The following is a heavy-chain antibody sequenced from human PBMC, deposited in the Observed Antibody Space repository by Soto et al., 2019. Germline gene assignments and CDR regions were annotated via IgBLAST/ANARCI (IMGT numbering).Heavy chain of an antibody. CDR1: GFTFSRYS. CDR3: ARLSGSYEANFDY. J-gene: IGHJ4*02. Sequence: PGGSLRLSCAASGFTFSRYSMLWVRQATGKGLEWVSYISDGGFTIYYADSVKGRFTVSRDDAKNSLFLQMDSLTDADSAVYYCARLSGSYEANFDYWGQGTRVTVSS. V-gene: IGHV3-48*02. D-gene: IGHD3-22*01. CDR2: ISDGGFTI.